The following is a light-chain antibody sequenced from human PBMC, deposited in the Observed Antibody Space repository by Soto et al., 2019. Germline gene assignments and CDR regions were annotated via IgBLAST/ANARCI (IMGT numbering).Light chain of an antibody. Sequence: QSVLTQPASVSGSPGQSITISCTGTSSDVGGYNYVSWYQQHPGKAPKLMIYYVINRPSGVSNRFSGSKSGNTASLTISGLQAEDEADYYYSSYTSSTTFVFGTGTKVT. J-gene: IGLJ1*01. V-gene: IGLV2-14*01. CDR2: YVI. CDR1: SSDVGGYNY. CDR3: SSYTSSTTFV.